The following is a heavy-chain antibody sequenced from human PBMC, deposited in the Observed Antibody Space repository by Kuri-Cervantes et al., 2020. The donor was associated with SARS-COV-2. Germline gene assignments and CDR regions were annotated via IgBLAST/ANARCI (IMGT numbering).Heavy chain of an antibody. CDR1: GFTFSSYS. CDR3: ATQGYSDFWSGYYTSRAHVDS. J-gene: IGHJ4*02. Sequence: GESLKISCAASGFTFSSYSMNWVRQAPGKGLEWVSYISSSSSTIYYADSVKGRFTISRDNSRNTLYLQMHSLRAEDTALYYCATQGYSDFWSGYYTSRAHVDSWGQGTLVTVSS. D-gene: IGHD3-3*01. V-gene: IGHV3-48*01. CDR2: ISSSSSTI.